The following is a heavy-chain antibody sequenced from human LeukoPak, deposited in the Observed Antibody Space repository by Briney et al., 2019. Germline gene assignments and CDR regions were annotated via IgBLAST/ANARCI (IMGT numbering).Heavy chain of an antibody. CDR3: AGNYYYYMDV. Sequence: GGSLRLSCAASGFTVSSNYMIWVPQAPGKGLEWVSVIYSGGSTYYADSVKGRFTISRDNSKNTLYLQMNSLRAEDTAVYYCAGNYYYYMDVWGKGTTVTVSS. CDR2: IYSGGST. V-gene: IGHV3-53*01. CDR1: GFTVSSNY. J-gene: IGHJ6*03.